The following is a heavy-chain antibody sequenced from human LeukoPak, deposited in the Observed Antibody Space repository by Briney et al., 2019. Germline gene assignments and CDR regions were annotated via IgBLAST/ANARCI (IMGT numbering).Heavy chain of an antibody. V-gene: IGHV3-53*01. Sequence: PGGSLRLSCAASGFTVSSNYMSWVRQAPGKGPECVSVIYPGGSTYYADSVKGRFTTSRDDSKNTLYLQMNSLRAEDTAVYYCARESSGYYLDYWGQGTLVTVSS. CDR3: ARESSGYYLDY. CDR1: GFTVSSNY. J-gene: IGHJ4*02. CDR2: IYPGGST. D-gene: IGHD6-25*01.